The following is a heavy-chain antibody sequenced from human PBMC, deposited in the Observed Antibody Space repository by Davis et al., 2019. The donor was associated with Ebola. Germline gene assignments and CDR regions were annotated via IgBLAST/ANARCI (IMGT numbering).Heavy chain of an antibody. CDR1: GGSISSGSYY. Sequence: PSETLSLTCTVSGGSISSGSYYWSWIRQPAGKGLEWIGHIYTSGSTNYNPSLKSRVTISVDTSKNQFSLKLSSVIAADTAVYYCARDLQGYYYYYGMDVWGQGTTVTVSS. CDR2: IYTSGST. CDR3: ARDLQGYYYYYGMDV. V-gene: IGHV4-61*09. J-gene: IGHJ6*02.